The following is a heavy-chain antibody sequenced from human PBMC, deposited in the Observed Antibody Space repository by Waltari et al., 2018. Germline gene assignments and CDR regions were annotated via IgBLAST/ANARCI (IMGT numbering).Heavy chain of an antibody. CDR2: IYYSGST. J-gene: IGHJ4*02. V-gene: IGHV4-31*03. D-gene: IGHD2-2*02. CDR1: GGSLRRGGYY. Sequence: QVQLQESGPGLVKPSQTLSLTCTVPGGSLRRGGYYWSWIRPHPGKGLEWIGYIYYSGSTYYNPSLKSRVTISVDTSKNQFSLKLSSVTAADTAVYYCARDLLAYCSSTSCYSPPRYWGQGTLVTVSS. CDR3: ARDLLAYCSSTSCYSPPRY.